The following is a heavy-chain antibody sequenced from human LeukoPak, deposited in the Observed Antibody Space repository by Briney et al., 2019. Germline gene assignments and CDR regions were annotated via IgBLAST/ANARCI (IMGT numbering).Heavy chain of an antibody. CDR3: ASDSSLDI. CDR1: GFTVSSNY. Sequence: PGGSLRLSCAASGFTVSSNYMSWVRQAPGKGLEWVAVISYDGSNKYYADSVKGRFTISRDNSKNTLYLQMNSLRAEDTAVYYCASDSSLDIWGQGTMVTVSS. CDR2: ISYDGSNK. J-gene: IGHJ3*02. V-gene: IGHV3-30-3*01.